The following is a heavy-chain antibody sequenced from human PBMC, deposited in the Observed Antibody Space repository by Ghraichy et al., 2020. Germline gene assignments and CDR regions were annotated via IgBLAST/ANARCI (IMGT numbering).Heavy chain of an antibody. D-gene: IGHD3-10*01. Sequence: SETLSLTCAVYGGSFSGYYWSWIRQPPGKGLEWIGEINHSGSTNYNPSLKSRVTISVDTSKNQFSLKLSSVTAADTAVYYCARLWFRELSRPFDYWGQGTLVTVSS. J-gene: IGHJ4*02. CDR3: ARLWFRELSRPFDY. V-gene: IGHV4-34*01. CDR1: GGSFSGYY. CDR2: INHSGST.